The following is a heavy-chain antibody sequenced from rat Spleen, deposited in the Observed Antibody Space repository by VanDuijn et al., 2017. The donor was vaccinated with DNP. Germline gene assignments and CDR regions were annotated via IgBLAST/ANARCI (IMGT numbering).Heavy chain of an antibody. CDR3: TREPRFDY. J-gene: IGHJ2*01. CDR1: GFSLTSFP. Sequence: VQLQESGPGLVQPSQTLSLACTVSGFSLTSFPVHWVRQSSGKGLEWMGVIWTGGSTEYNSDLKSRLSVSRDTSKSQVFLKMNSLQTEDTAIYFCTREPRFDYWGQGVMVTVSS. V-gene: IGHV2-43*01. CDR2: IWTGGST.